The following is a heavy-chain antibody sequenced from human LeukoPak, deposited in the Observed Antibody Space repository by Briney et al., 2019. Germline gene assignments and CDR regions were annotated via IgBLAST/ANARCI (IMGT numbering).Heavy chain of an antibody. CDR2: IWYEGSNE. CDR3: ARGEGGVLTSYFPPFFDY. CDR1: GFPFSSYC. V-gene: IGHV3-33*01. D-gene: IGHD2/OR15-2a*01. J-gene: IGHJ4*02. Sequence: GGSLRLSCAASGFPFSSYCMHWVRQAPGKGLEWVAVIWYEGSNECYADSVKGRFTISRDNSKNTLYLQMNSLRAEDTAVYYCARGEGGVLTSYFPPFFDYWGQGTLVTVSS.